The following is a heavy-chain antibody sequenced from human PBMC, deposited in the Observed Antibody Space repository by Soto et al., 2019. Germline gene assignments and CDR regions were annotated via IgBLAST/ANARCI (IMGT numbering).Heavy chain of an antibody. CDR1: GGSISSSSYY. V-gene: IGHV4-39*02. CDR2: IYYSGST. CDR3: ARDPYYYDSSGYYTPLFDY. Sequence: SETLSLTCTVSGGSISSSSYYWGWIRQPPGKGLEWIGSIYYSGSTYYNPSLKSRVTISVDTSKNQFSLKLSSVTAADTAVYYCARDPYYYDSSGYYTPLFDYWGQGTLVTVSS. J-gene: IGHJ4*02. D-gene: IGHD3-22*01.